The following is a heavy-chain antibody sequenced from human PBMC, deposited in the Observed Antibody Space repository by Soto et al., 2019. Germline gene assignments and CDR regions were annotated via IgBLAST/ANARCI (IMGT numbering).Heavy chain of an antibody. J-gene: IGHJ5*01. CDR3: ARSDGGALNWFDS. CDR1: GYRFSNYD. V-gene: IGHV1-8*01. CDR2: VNPNRANT. Sequence: QVQLVQSGAEVKKPGASVKVSCKASGYRFSNYDMNWVRQAPGQGLEWMGWVNPNRANTGYAQKFRARLTLTTNTSITTAYMELSSLTSEDTAVYYCARSDGGALNWFDSWGQGTLVTVSS. D-gene: IGHD2-21*01.